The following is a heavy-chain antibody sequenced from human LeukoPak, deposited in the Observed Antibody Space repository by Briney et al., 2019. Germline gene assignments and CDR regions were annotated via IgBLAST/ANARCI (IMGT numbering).Heavy chain of an antibody. Sequence: SETLSLTCAVYGGSFSGYYWSWIRQPPGKGLEWIGEINHSGSTNYNPSLKSRVTISVDTSKNQFSLKLSSVTAADTAVYYCAGGQYCSGGSCYFLVDYWGQGTLVTVSS. CDR3: AGGQYCSGGSCYFLVDY. D-gene: IGHD2-15*01. CDR1: GGSFSGYY. J-gene: IGHJ4*02. V-gene: IGHV4-34*01. CDR2: INHSGST.